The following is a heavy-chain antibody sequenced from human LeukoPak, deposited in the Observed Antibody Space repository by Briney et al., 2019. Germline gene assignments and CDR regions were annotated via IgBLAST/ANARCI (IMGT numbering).Heavy chain of an antibody. CDR3: AKHGDYYDSSTYYYIPTSGAFDY. J-gene: IGHJ4*02. V-gene: IGHV3-30*02. CDR1: GFTFSSYG. Sequence: GGSLRLSCAASGFTFSSYGMHWVRQAPGKGLEWVAFIRYDGSNKYYADSVKGRFTISRDNSKNSLYLQMNSLRIEDTALYYCAKHGDYYDSSTYYYIPTSGAFDYWGQGTLVTVSS. CDR2: IRYDGSNK. D-gene: IGHD3-22*01.